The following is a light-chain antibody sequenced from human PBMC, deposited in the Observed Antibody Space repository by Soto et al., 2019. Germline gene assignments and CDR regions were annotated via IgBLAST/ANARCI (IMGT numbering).Light chain of an antibody. CDR2: DAS. CDR1: QSVSSY. Sequence: EIVLTQSPATLSLSPGERATLPCRASQSVSSYLAWYQQKPGQAPRLLIYDASNRATGIPARFSGSGSRTDFTLTISSLEPEDFAVYYCQQRSNWPPFTFGPGTKVDIK. J-gene: IGKJ3*01. V-gene: IGKV3-11*01. CDR3: QQRSNWPPFT.